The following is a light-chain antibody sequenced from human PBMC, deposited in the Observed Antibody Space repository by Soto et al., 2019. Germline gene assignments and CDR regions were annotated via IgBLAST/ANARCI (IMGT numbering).Light chain of an antibody. V-gene: IGLV2-14*01. J-gene: IGLJ1*01. CDR3: TSYTSISTYV. CDR2: DVN. CDR1: SSDVGAYNF. Sequence: QSALTQPASVSGSPGQSISISCTGTSSDVGAYNFVSWYQQHPDKAPKLVIFDVNNRPSGVSNRFSGSKSGNTASLTISGRRAEDEADYYCTSYTSISTYVFGTGTKVTVL.